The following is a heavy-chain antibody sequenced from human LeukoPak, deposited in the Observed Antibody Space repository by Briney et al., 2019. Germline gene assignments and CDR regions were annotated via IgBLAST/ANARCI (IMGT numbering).Heavy chain of an antibody. CDR2: IFHSGST. D-gene: IGHD3-22*01. CDR1: GVSITSSNW. Sequence: SETLSLTCAVSGVSITSSNWWSWVRQPPGKGLEWIGEIFHSGSTNYNPSLKSRVTMSVDTSNNEFSLKLNSVTAADTAVYYCARTYDSPGYYSPDYYYMDVWGKGTTVTISS. J-gene: IGHJ6*03. CDR3: ARTYDSPGYYSPDYYYMDV. V-gene: IGHV4-4*02.